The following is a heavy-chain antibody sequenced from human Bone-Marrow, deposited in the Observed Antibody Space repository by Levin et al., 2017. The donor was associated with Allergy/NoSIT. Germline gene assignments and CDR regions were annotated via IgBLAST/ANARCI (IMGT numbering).Heavy chain of an antibody. CDR3: ARIYDSTGYYSGVGAFDI. V-gene: IGHV3-7*01. Sequence: PGGSLRLSCAASVFTFDAYWMTWVRQAPGKGLEWVAKIKYDGGEKKYVDSVKGRFTIARDNPKNLLFLQMSSLRAEDTAVYYCARIYDSTGYYSGVGAFDIGGPGTMVSVSS. CDR2: IKYDGGEK. CDR1: VFTFDAYW. J-gene: IGHJ3*02. D-gene: IGHD3-22*01.